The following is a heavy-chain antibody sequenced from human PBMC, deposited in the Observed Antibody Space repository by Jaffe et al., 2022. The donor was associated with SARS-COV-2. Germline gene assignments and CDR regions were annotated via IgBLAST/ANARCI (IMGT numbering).Heavy chain of an antibody. CDR2: IYYSGST. J-gene: IGHJ5*02. Sequence: QLQLQESGPGLVKPSETLSLTCTVSGGSISSSSYYWGWIRQPPGKGLEWIGSIYYSGSTYYNPSLKSRVTISVDTSKNQFSLKLSSVTAADTAVYYCARGAVTIFGVVSTMYNWFDPWGQGTLVTVSS. CDR1: GGSISSSSYY. V-gene: IGHV4-39*01. D-gene: IGHD3-3*01. CDR3: ARGAVTIFGVVSTMYNWFDP.